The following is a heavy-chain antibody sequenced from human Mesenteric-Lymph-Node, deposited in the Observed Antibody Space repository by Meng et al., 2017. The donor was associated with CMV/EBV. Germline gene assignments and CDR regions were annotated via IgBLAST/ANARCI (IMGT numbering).Heavy chain of an antibody. CDR3: TTVAKNYDFWSGYYYGMDV. Sequence: GESLKISCAASGFTFSNAWMSWVRQAPGKGLEWVGRIKSKTDGGTTDYAAPVKGRFTISRDDSKNTLYLQMNSLKTEDTAVYYCTTVAKNYDFWSGYYYGMDVWGQGTTVTVSS. V-gene: IGHV3-15*01. D-gene: IGHD3-3*01. CDR1: GFTFSNAW. J-gene: IGHJ6*02. CDR2: IKSKTDGGTT.